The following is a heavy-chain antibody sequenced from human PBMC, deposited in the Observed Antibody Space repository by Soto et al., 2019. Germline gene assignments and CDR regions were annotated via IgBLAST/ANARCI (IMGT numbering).Heavy chain of an antibody. D-gene: IGHD2-15*01. CDR1: GFTFSSYA. CDR3: AKSGQGGYYYYGMDV. CDR2: ISGSGGST. V-gene: IGHV3-23*01. Sequence: PGGSLRLSCAASGFTFSSYAMSWVRQAPGKGLEWVSAISGSGGSTYYADSVKGRFTISRDNSKNTLYLQMNSLRAEDTAVYYCAKSGQGGYYYYGMDVWGQGTTVTVSS. J-gene: IGHJ6*02.